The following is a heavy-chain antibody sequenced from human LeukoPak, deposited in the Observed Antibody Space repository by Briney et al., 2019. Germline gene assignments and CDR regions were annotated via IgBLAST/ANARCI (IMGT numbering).Heavy chain of an antibody. CDR2: INPNTGGT. CDR3: ARDYCSSTSCLFDY. J-gene: IGHJ4*02. D-gene: IGHD2-2*01. V-gene: IGHV1-2*06. CDR1: GYTFTGYY. Sequence: ASVKVSCKASGYTFTGYYMHWMRQAPGQGLEWMGRINPNTGGTTYAQKFQGRVTMTRDTSISTAYMELSRLRSDDTAVYYCARDYCSSTSCLFDYWGQGTLVTVSS.